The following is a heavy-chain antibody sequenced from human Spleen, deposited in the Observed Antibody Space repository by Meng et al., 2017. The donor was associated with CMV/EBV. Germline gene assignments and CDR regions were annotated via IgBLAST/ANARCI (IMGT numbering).Heavy chain of an antibody. D-gene: IGHD6-13*01. V-gene: IGHV3-9*01. CDR1: GFTFSSYA. J-gene: IGHJ4*02. CDR3: AKDSSSWYSFDY. CDR2: ISWNSGTI. Sequence: GGSLRLSCAASGFTFSSYAMHWVRQAPGKGLEWVSGISWNSGTIAYAGSVKGRFTLSRDNAKNSLYLQMNSLRAEDTALYYCAKDSSSWYSFDYWGQGTLVTVSS.